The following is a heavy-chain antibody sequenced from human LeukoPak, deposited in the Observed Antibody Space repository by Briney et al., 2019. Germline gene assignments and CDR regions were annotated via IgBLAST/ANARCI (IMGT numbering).Heavy chain of an antibody. CDR3: AIYYYGMDV. V-gene: IGHV1-2*02. CDR1: GYTFTGYY. J-gene: IGHJ6*02. Sequence: ASVKVSCKASGYTFTGYYMHWVRQAPGQGLEWMGWINPNSGGTNYAQKLQGRVIMTEDTSTDTAYMELSSLRSEDTAVYYCAIYYYGMDVWGQGTTVTVSS. CDR2: INPNSGGT.